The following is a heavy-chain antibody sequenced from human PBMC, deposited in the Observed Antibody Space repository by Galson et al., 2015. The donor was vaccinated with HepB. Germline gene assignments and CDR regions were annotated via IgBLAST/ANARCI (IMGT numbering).Heavy chain of an antibody. D-gene: IGHD3-22*01. Sequence: SLRLSCAASGFTFSSYWMSWVRQAPGKGLEWVANIKQDGSEKYYVDSVKGRFTISRDNAKNSLYLQMNSLRAEDTAVYYCARVEDTMIVVGAFDIWGQGTMVTVSS. J-gene: IGHJ3*02. CDR1: GFTFSSYW. CDR3: ARVEDTMIVVGAFDI. CDR2: IKQDGSEK. V-gene: IGHV3-7*03.